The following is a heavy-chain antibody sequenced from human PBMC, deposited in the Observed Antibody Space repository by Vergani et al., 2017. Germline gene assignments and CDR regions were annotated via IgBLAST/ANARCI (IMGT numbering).Heavy chain of an antibody. V-gene: IGHV3-73*01. Sequence: EVQLVESGGGVVQPGGSLRLSCAASGFTFSGSAMHWVRQASGKGLEWVGRIRSKANSYATAYAASVKGRFTISRDDSKNTAYLQMNSLKTEDTAVYYCARETRDTPSSLDYWGQGTLVTVSS. CDR2: IRSKANSYAT. J-gene: IGHJ4*02. D-gene: IGHD5-24*01. CDR3: ARETRDTPSSLDY. CDR1: GFTFSGSA.